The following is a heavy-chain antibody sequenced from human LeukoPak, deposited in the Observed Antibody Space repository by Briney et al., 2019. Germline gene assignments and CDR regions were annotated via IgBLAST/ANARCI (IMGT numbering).Heavy chain of an antibody. J-gene: IGHJ4*02. CDR1: GYSISSGYY. V-gene: IGHV3-7*01. CDR2: IKQDGSEK. CDR3: ARDSTLGSSWSYYFDY. D-gene: IGHD6-13*01. Sequence: ETLSLTCTVSGYSISSGYYWGWIRQPPGKGLEWVANIKQDGSEKYYVDSVKGRFTISRDNAKNSLYLQMNSLRAEDTAVYYCARDSTLGSSWSYYFDYWGQGTLVTVSS.